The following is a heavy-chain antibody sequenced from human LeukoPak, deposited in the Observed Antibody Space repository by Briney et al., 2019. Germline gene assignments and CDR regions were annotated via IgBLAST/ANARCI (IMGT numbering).Heavy chain of an antibody. Sequence: GGSLRLSCAASGFTFSSYAMSWVRQAPGKGLEWVSAISGSGGSTYYADSVKGRFTISRDNSKNTLYLQMNSLRAEDTAVYYCAKLGYCSSTSCSPIDYWGQGTLVTVSS. J-gene: IGHJ4*02. CDR2: ISGSGGST. CDR3: AKLGYCSSTSCSPIDY. V-gene: IGHV3-23*01. D-gene: IGHD2-2*01. CDR1: GFTFSSYA.